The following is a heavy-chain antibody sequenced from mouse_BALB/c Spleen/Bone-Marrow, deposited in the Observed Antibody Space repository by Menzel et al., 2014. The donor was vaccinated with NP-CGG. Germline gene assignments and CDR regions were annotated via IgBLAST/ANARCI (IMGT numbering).Heavy chain of an antibody. CDR2: INPDSSTI. D-gene: IGHD1-1*01. Sequence: EVMLVESGGGLVQPGGSLKLPCAASGFDFSRYWMGWVRQAPGRGLKWIGEINPDSSTINYTPSLKDKFIISRDNAKNALYLQMSKVRSEDTALYYCARLGYYGMMAYWGQGTSVTVSS. CDR3: ARLGYYGMMAY. CDR1: GFDFSRYW. V-gene: IGHV4-1*02. J-gene: IGHJ4*01.